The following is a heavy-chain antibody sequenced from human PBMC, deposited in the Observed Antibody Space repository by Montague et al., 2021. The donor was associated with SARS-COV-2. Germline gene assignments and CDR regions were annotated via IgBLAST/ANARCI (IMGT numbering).Heavy chain of an antibody. CDR1: DGSFSGYY. CDR3: ARGQVTIFGVLIMLPAAGALDI. V-gene: IGHV4-34*01. Sequence: SETLSLTCAVYDGSFSGYYWSWIRQPPGKGLEWIGEINHSGSTNYNPSLKSRVTISVDTSKNQFSLKLSSVSAADTAVYYCARGQVTIFGVLIMLPAAGALDIWGQGTMVTVSS. J-gene: IGHJ3*02. D-gene: IGHD3-3*01. CDR2: INHSGST.